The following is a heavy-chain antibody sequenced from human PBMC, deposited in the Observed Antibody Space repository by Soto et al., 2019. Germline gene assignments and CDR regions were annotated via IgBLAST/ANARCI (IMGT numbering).Heavy chain of an antibody. J-gene: IGHJ6*03. CDR3: ARDRPVLYYYYMDV. CDR2: INSDGSST. D-gene: IGHD6-6*01. CDR1: VFTFSSYW. Sequence: GGSLRLSCAASVFTFSSYWMHWVRQAPGKGLVWVSRINSDGSSTSYADSVKGRFTISRDNAENTLYLQMNSLRAEDTAVYYCARDRPVLYYYYMDVWGKGTTVTSP. V-gene: IGHV3-74*01.